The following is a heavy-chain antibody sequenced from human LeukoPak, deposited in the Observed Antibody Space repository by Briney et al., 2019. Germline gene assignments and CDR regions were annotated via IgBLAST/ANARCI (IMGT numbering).Heavy chain of an antibody. J-gene: IGHJ4*02. CDR1: EFSLSNYA. D-gene: IGHD6-13*01. Sequence: GGSLRLSCAVSEFSLSNYAMTWVRQAPGKGLEWVSSIIGSGGSTYYADSVKGRFTISRDNSKNTLYLQMSSLRAEDTAVCYCAKSLAAAGRMYFDYWGQGTLVTVSS. CDR2: IIGSGGST. V-gene: IGHV3-23*01. CDR3: AKSLAAAGRMYFDY.